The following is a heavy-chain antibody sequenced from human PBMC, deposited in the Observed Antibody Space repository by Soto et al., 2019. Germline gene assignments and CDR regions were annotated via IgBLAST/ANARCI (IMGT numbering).Heavy chain of an antibody. D-gene: IGHD6-19*01. V-gene: IGHV1-18*01. CDR1: GYTFTSYG. Sequence: QVQLVQSGAEVKKPGASVKVSCKASGYTFTSYGISCVRQAPGQGLEWRGWLSAYNGNTNYAQKLQGRVTMTTDTSTSTAYMELRSLRSDDTAVYYCARDFRAWYSSGWYQGRSYYYYGIDVWGQGTTVTVSS. J-gene: IGHJ6*02. CDR3: ARDFRAWYSSGWYQGRSYYYYGIDV. CDR2: LSAYNGNT.